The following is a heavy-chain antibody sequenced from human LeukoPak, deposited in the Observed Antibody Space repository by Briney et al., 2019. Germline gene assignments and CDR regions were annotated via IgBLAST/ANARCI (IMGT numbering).Heavy chain of an antibody. CDR2: ISAYNGNT. V-gene: IGHV1-18*01. J-gene: IGHJ4*02. Sequence: GASVKVSCKASGYTFTSYGISWVRQAPGQGLEWMGWISAYNGNTNYAQKLQGRVTMTTDTSTSTVYMELSSLRSEDTAVYYCARELYDSSGYRRKEIDYWGQGTLVTVSS. CDR3: ARELYDSSGYRRKEIDY. D-gene: IGHD3-22*01. CDR1: GYTFTSYG.